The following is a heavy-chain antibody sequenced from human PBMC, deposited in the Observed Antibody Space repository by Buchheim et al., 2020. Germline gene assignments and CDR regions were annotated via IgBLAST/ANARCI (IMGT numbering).Heavy chain of an antibody. Sequence: EVQLLESGGGLVQPGGSLRLSCAASEFSVSSTYMSWVRQAPGKGLEWVSIIYSDGSGGKTYYAASAKGRFTVSRDRSENTVYLQMSRLREEDTATYYCARGAEKTYYGWGSSWEYWGLGT. V-gene: IGHV3-66*02. J-gene: IGHJ4*02. CDR1: EFSVSSTY. CDR3: ARGAEKTYYGWGSSWEY. D-gene: IGHD3-10*01. CDR2: IYSDGSGGKT.